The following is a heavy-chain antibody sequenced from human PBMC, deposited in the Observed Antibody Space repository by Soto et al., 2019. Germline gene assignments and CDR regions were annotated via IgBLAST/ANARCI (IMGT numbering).Heavy chain of an antibody. D-gene: IGHD4-17*01. J-gene: IGHJ3*02. CDR3: AAQGYGGNSVVNAFDI. CDR1: GFTFTSSA. Sequence: SVKVSCKASGFTFTSSAVPWVGPARGQRLEWIGWIVVGSGNTNYAQKFQERVTITRDMSTSKAYMELSSLRSEDTAVYYCAAQGYGGNSVVNAFDIWGQ. V-gene: IGHV1-58*01. CDR2: IVVGSGNT.